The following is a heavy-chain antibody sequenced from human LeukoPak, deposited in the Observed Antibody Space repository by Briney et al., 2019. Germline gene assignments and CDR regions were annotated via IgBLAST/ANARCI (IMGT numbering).Heavy chain of an antibody. D-gene: IGHD3-10*01. CDR3: AKGLLGWFGELSGDY. CDR2: ISYDGSNK. Sequence: GGSLRLSCAASGFTFSSYAMHWVRQAPGKGLEWVAVISYDGSNKYYADSVKGRFTISRDNSKNTLYLQMNSLRAEDTAVYYCAKGLLGWFGELSGDYWGQGTLVTVSS. CDR1: GFTFSSYA. V-gene: IGHV3-30-3*01. J-gene: IGHJ4*02.